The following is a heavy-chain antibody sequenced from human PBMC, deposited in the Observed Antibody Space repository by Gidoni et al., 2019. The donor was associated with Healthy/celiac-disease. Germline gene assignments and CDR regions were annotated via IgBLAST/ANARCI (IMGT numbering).Heavy chain of an antibody. J-gene: IGHJ4*02. D-gene: IGHD2-2*01. CDR3: ARKGGDIVVVPAAIYDSSGYYPFDY. CDR2: IIPIFGTA. CDR1: GGTFSSYA. V-gene: IGHV1-69*01. Sequence: QVQLVQSGAEVKKPGSSVKVSCKASGGTFSSYAISWVRQAPGQGLEWMGGIIPIFGTANYAQKFQGRVTITADESTSTANMELSSLRSEDTAVYYCARKGGDIVVVPAAIYDSSGYYPFDYWGQGTLVTVSS.